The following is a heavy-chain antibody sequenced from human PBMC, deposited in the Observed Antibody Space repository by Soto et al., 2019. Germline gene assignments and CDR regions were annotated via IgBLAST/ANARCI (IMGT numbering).Heavy chain of an antibody. D-gene: IGHD6-13*01. Sequence: QVQLVQSGAEVKKPGSSVKVSCKASGGTYTSYSIRWVRQAPGQGLEWMGGIIPIFGTANYAQKFQGRVTIIADGSTSTAYTDLSSLRSEDTAVYYCARGPYSSSWYGLHHWGQGTLVIVST. CDR1: GGTYTSYS. J-gene: IGHJ1*01. CDR3: ARGPYSSSWYGLHH. CDR2: IIPIFGTA. V-gene: IGHV1-69*12.